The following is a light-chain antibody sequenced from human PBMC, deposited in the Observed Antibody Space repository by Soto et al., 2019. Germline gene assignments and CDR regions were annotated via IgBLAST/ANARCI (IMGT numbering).Light chain of an antibody. CDR1: QTVSSNY. CDR3: QQRSNWPHSIT. V-gene: IGKV3D-20*02. J-gene: IGKJ5*01. Sequence: EIVLTQSPGTLSLSPVERATLSCRASQTVSSNYLAWCQQRPGQAPRLLMYGASTGATDIPDRFRGSGSGTEFTLTISSLEPEDFAVYYCQQRSNWPHSITFGQGTRLEIK. CDR2: GAS.